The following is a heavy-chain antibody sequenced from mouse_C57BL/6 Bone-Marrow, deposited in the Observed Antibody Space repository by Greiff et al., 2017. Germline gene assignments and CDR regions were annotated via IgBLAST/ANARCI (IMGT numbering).Heavy chain of an antibody. D-gene: IGHD1-1*01. CDR1: GYTFTSYW. J-gene: IGHJ2*01. CDR2: IDPSDSYT. Sequence: VQLVESGAELARPGASVKLSCKASGYTFTSYWMQWVKQRPGQGLEWIGEIDPSDSYTNYNQKFKGKATLTVDTSSSTAYMQLSSLTSEDSAVYYCARDTTVVGDYFDYWGQGTTLTVSS. CDR3: ARDTTVVGDYFDY. V-gene: IGHV1-50*01.